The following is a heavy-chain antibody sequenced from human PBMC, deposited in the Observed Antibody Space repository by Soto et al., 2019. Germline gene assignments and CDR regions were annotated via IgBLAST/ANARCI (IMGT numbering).Heavy chain of an antibody. V-gene: IGHV1-18*01. Sequence: ASVKVSCKTSAYSFTSYGFSWVRQAPGQGLEWMGWMSAYNGNTNYAQKFQGRVTMTTDTSTSTSYMELRSLRSDDTAVYFCARGGKSSNRGGYFYYGMDVWGQGTTVTVSS. J-gene: IGHJ6*02. D-gene: IGHD6-13*01. CDR3: ARGGKSSNRGGYFYYGMDV. CDR2: MSAYNGNT. CDR1: AYSFTSYG.